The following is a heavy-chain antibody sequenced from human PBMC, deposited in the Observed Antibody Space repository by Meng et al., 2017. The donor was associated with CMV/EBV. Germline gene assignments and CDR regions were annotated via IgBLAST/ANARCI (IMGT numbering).Heavy chain of an antibody. V-gene: IGHV1-8*03. CDR2: MNPNSGNT. J-gene: IGHJ3*02. Sequence: ASVKVSCKASGYTFTSYDINWVRQATGQGLEWMGWMNPNSGNTGYAQQFQGRVTITRNTSISTAYMELSSLRSEDTAVYYCAGNPQKGYDFWSGYSQTWNDAFDIWGQGTMVTVSS. CDR1: GYTFTSYD. D-gene: IGHD3-3*01. CDR3: AGNPQKGYDFWSGYSQTWNDAFDI.